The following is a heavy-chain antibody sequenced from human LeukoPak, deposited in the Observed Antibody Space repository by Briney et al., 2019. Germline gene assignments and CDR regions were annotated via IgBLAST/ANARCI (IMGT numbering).Heavy chain of an antibody. CDR2: IYYSGST. CDR1: GGSINSYY. D-gene: IGHD2/OR15-2a*01. CDR3: ARDRRYFSF. J-gene: IGHJ4*02. V-gene: IGHV4-59*01. Sequence: PSETLSLTCTVSGGSINSYYWNWIRQPPGKGLEWIGYIYYSGSTNYNPSLKSRVTISVDTSKNQFSLKLSSVTAADTAVYYCARDRRYFSFWGQGTLVTVSS.